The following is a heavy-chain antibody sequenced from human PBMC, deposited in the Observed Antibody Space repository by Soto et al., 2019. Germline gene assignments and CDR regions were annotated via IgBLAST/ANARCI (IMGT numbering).Heavy chain of an antibody. CDR3: ATEGQLGY. CDR1: GYTFSNYG. Sequence: QVQLVQSGAEVKKPGASVKVSCKASGYTFSNYGFSWVRQAPGQGLEWMGWISGYNGNTNYAERLQGRVTMTTDTSTSTAYMELKTLRYDDTAVYYCATEGQLGYWGQGTRVPVSS. D-gene: IGHD6-6*01. V-gene: IGHV1-18*01. J-gene: IGHJ4*02. CDR2: ISGYNGNT.